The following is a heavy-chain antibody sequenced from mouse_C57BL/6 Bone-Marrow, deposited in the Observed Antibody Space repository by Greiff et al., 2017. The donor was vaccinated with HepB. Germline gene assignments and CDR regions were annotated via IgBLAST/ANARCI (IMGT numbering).Heavy chain of an antibody. CDR2: IHPSDSDT. Sequence: QVQLQQPGAELVKPGASVKVSCKASGYTFTSYWMHWVKQRPGQGLEWIGRIHPSDSDTNYNQKFKGKATLTVDKSSSTSYMQLSILTSEDSAVYYCAIGVWLLPLFDYWCQGTTLTVSS. J-gene: IGHJ2*01. CDR1: GYTFTSYW. CDR3: AIGVWLLPLFDY. D-gene: IGHD2-2*01. V-gene: IGHV1-74*01.